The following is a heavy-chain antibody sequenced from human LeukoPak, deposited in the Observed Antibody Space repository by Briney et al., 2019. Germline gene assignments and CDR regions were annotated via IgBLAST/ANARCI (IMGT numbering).Heavy chain of an antibody. D-gene: IGHD3-10*01. CDR2: IYTSGST. CDR1: GGSISSYY. Sequence: SETLSLTCTVYGGSISSYYWSWIRQPARKGLEWIGRIYTSGSTNYNPSLKSRVTMSVDTSKNQFSLKLSSVTAADTAVYYCARARWLRGVIPAGDYYYGMGVWGQGTTVTVSS. CDR3: ARARWLRGVIPAGDYYYGMGV. V-gene: IGHV4-4*07. J-gene: IGHJ6*02.